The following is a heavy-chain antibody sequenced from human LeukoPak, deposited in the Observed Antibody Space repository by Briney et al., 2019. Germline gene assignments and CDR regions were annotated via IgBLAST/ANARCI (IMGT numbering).Heavy chain of an antibody. J-gene: IGHJ4*02. CDR3: AKDLYATPSSQYSSSFKGSVDY. Sequence: PGGSLRLSCAASGFTFSSYAMSWVRQAPGKGLEWVSAISGSGGSTYYADSVKGRFTISRDNSKNTLYLQMNSLRAEDTAVYYCAKDLYATPSSQYSSSFKGSVDYWGQGTLVTVSS. CDR1: GFTFSSYA. V-gene: IGHV3-23*01. D-gene: IGHD6-13*01. CDR2: ISGSGGST.